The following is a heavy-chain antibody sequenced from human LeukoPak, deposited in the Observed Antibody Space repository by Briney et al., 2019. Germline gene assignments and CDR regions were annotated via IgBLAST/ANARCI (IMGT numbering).Heavy chain of an antibody. CDR2: INWNSGSK. D-gene: IGHD4-17*01. CDR3: AKANNGDYVFDP. V-gene: IGHV3-9*01. J-gene: IGHJ5*02. CDR1: GFTFDDYA. Sequence: GRSLRLSCAASGFTFDDYAMHWVRQAPGKGLEWVSYINWNSGSKLYADSVKGRFTISRDNANNSLYLQMNSLRPEDTAFYYCAKANNGDYVFDPWGQGTLVTVSS.